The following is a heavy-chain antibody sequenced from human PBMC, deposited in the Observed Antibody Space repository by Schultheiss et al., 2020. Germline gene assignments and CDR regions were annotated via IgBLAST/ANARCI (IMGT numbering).Heavy chain of an antibody. CDR3: ARGRRLELLSSYYYYMDV. Sequence: ASVKVSCKASGYTFTGYYMHWVRQAPGQGLEWMGWINPNSGGTNYAQKFQGWVTKTRDTSISTAYMELSRLRSDDTAVYYCARGRRLELLSSYYYYMDVWGKGTTVTVSS. CDR1: GYTFTGYY. J-gene: IGHJ6*03. V-gene: IGHV1-2*04. CDR2: INPNSGGT. D-gene: IGHD1-7*01.